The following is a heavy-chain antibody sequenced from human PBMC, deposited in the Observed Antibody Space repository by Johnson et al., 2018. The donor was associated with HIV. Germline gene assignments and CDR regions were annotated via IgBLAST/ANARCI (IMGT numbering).Heavy chain of an antibody. CDR1: GFTVSTNY. CDR2: IYSGGST. J-gene: IGHJ3*02. D-gene: IGHD4-17*01. CDR3: ARMTTTVSHHDAFDI. Sequence: VQLVESGGGLVHPGGSLRLSCTASGFTVSTNYMSWVRQAPGKGLEWVSVIYSGGSTYYADSVKGRFTISRDNSKNTLYLQMNSLRAEDTAVYYCARMTTTVSHHDAFDIRGQGTMVTVSS. V-gene: IGHV3-66*01.